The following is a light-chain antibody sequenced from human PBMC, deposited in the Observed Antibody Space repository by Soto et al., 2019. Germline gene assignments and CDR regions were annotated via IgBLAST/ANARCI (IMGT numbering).Light chain of an antibody. CDR3: NSYTSSATRV. V-gene: IGLV2-14*01. J-gene: IGLJ3*02. Sequence: QSALTQPASVSGSPGQSITISCTGTNNDIGGYNFVSWYQQHPGKAPKLLIYEVINRPSGVSNRFSGSKSGNTASLSISGLQAEDEADYYCNSYTSSATRVFGGGTKVT. CDR2: EVI. CDR1: NNDIGGYNF.